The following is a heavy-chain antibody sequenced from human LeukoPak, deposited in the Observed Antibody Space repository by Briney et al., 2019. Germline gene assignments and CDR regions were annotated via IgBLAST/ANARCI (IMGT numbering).Heavy chain of an antibody. D-gene: IGHD3-10*01. CDR2: IRSKTDGGTT. Sequence: KTGGSLRLSCAASGFTFSKAWMSWVRQAPGKGLEWIGRIRSKTDGGTTDYAAPVKGRFTFSRDDSKNTLYLQMNSLKTGDTAVYYCTTGYYGSGAYFFDYWGQGTLVTVSS. V-gene: IGHV3-15*01. CDR3: TTGYYGSGAYFFDY. J-gene: IGHJ4*02. CDR1: GFTFSKAW.